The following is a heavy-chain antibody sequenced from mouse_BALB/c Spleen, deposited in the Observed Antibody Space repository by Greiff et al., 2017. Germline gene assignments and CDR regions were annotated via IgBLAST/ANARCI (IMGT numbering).Heavy chain of an antibody. CDR2: ISSGGSYT. Sequence: EVKVVESGGGLVKPGGSLKLSCAASGFTFSSYTMSWVRQTPEKRLEWVATISSGGSYTYYPDSVKGRFTISRDNAKNTLYLQMSSLKSEDTAMYYCTREGKTYYYGSSWYFDVWGAGTTVTVSS. CDR3: TREGKTYYYGSSWYFDV. CDR1: GFTFSSYT. V-gene: IGHV5-6-4*01. D-gene: IGHD1-1*01. J-gene: IGHJ1*01.